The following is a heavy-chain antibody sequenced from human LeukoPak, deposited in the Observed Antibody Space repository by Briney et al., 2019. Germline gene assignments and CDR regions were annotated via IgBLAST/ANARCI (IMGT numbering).Heavy chain of an antibody. D-gene: IGHD3-9*01. J-gene: IGHJ1*01. Sequence: GRSLRLSCAASGFTFDDYAMHWVRQAPGKGLEWVSGISWNSGSIVYADSVKGRFTISRDNSKNTLYLQMNSLRAEDTAVYYCAKDFRARGYFDWLFQHWGQGTLVTASS. CDR1: GFTFDDYA. CDR3: AKDFRARGYFDWLFQH. V-gene: IGHV3-9*01. CDR2: ISWNSGSI.